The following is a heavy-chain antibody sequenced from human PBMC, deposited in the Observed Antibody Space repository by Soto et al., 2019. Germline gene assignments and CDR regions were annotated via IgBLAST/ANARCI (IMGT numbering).Heavy chain of an antibody. CDR3: ARARNLLTGYYKGGFYYFDF. Sequence: QVQLQESGPGLVKPAETLSLICTVSGDSNSSYYWSWIRQSPGKGLEWIGYISYSGITTYNLSLKSRHTIAQHTSNTQFSLTLDSVTAADTAVYYCARARNLLTGYYKGGFYYFDFWGQGTLVTVSS. CDR1: GDSNSSYY. V-gene: IGHV4-59*01. D-gene: IGHD3-9*01. J-gene: IGHJ4*02. CDR2: ISYSGIT.